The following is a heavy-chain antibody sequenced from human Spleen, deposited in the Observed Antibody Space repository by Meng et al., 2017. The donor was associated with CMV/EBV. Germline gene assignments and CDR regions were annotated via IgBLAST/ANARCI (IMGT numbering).Heavy chain of an antibody. CDR2: LHHSGTT. CDR3: ARNGHYSLDS. V-gene: IGHV4-4*02. D-gene: IGHD3-22*01. Sequence: LTCAVSGGCFSIDYWWSWVRQTPGKGLQWLRELHHSGTTTYNPSLNSRVTFSLDKSKNEFSLKLTSVTVADTAVYYCARNGHYSLDSWSQGTLVTVSS. CDR1: GGCFSIDYW. J-gene: IGHJ4*02.